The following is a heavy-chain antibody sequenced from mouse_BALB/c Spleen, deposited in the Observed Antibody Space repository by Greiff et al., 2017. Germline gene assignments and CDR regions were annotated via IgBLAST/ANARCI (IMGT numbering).Heavy chain of an antibody. CDR3: ARNYGSLYFDV. CDR1: GYSITSDYA. Sequence: EVQLQESGPGLVKPSQSLSLTCTVTGYSITSDYAWNWIRQFPGNKLEWMGYISYSGSTSYNPSLKSRISITRDTSKNQFFLQLNSVTTEDTATYYCARNYGSLYFDVWGAGTTVTVSS. J-gene: IGHJ1*01. V-gene: IGHV3-2*02. D-gene: IGHD1-2*01. CDR2: ISYSGST.